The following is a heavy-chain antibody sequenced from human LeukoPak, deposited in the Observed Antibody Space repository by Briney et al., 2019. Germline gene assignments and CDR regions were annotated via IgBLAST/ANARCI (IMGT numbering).Heavy chain of an antibody. CDR2: ISAYNGNS. CDR3: ARDYYDSSGPDAFDI. CDR1: GYTFTSYG. V-gene: IGHV1-18*01. Sequence: GASVKVSCKASGYTFTSYGISWVRQAPGQGLEWMGWISAYNGNSNYAQKLQGRVTMTTDTSTSTAYMELRSLRSDDTAVYYCARDYYDSSGPDAFDIWGQGTMVTVSS. D-gene: IGHD3-22*01. J-gene: IGHJ3*02.